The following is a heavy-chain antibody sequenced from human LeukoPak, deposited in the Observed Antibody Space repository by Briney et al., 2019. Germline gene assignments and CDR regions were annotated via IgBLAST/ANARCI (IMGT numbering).Heavy chain of an antibody. Sequence: PSETLSLTCAVYGGSFSGYYWSWIRQPPGKGLEWIGEINHSGSTNYNPSLKSRVTISVDTSKNQFSLKLSSVTAADTAVYYCARLATSRLRGVYWGQGTLVTVSS. V-gene: IGHV4-34*01. D-gene: IGHD1-26*01. CDR1: GGSFSGYY. J-gene: IGHJ4*02. CDR2: INHSGST. CDR3: ARLATSRLRGVY.